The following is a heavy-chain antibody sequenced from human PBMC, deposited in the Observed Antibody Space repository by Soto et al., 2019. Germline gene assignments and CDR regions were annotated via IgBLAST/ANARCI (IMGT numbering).Heavy chain of an antibody. Sequence: QVQLVQSGAEVKKPGSSVKVSCKASGGTFSSYAISWVRQAPGQGLEWRGGIIPIFGTANYAQKFQGRVTITADESTSTAYMELSSLRSEDTAVYYCARDCSGGSCYWQYNWFDPWGQGTLVTVSS. V-gene: IGHV1-69*01. D-gene: IGHD2-15*01. CDR3: ARDCSGGSCYWQYNWFDP. J-gene: IGHJ5*02. CDR2: IIPIFGTA. CDR1: GGTFSSYA.